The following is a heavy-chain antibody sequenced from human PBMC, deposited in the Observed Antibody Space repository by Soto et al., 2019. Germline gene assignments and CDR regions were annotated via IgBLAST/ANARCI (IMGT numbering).Heavy chain of an antibody. CDR3: ARDGKSSSSLYYYYYGMDV. J-gene: IGHJ6*02. Sequence: SQTLSLTCVISGDSVSSNSAAWNWIRHSPSRGLEWLGRTYYRSKWYNDYAVSVKSRITINPDTSKNQFSLQLNSVTPEDTAVYYCARDGKSSSSLYYYYYGMDVWGQGTTVTVSS. D-gene: IGHD6-6*01. V-gene: IGHV6-1*01. CDR2: TYYRSKWYN. CDR1: GDSVSSNSAA.